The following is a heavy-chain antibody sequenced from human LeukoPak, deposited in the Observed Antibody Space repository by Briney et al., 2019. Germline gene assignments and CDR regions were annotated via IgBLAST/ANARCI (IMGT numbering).Heavy chain of an antibody. CDR3: ARVSGERIAAAGTVDY. CDR1: GFTSSSYA. D-gene: IGHD6-13*01. Sequence: GGSLRLSCAASGFTSSSYAMSWVRQAPGKGLEWVSAISGSGGSTYYADSVKGRFTISRDNAKNSLYLQMNSLRAEDTAVYYCARVSGERIAAAGTVDYWGQGTLVTVSS. V-gene: IGHV3-23*01. CDR2: ISGSGGST. J-gene: IGHJ4*02.